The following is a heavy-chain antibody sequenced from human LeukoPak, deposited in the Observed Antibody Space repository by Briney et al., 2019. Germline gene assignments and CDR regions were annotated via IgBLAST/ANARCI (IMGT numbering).Heavy chain of an antibody. V-gene: IGHV4-61*01. D-gene: IGHD1-14*01. J-gene: IGHJ6*03. CDR2: INYSGST. Sequence: PSETLSLTCTVSGGSISSSSYYWSWIRQPPGKGLEWIGHINYSGSTNYNPSLKSRVSISVDTSNNQFSLRLTSVTEADTAVYYCARAAWLTDYYYYYMDVWGKGTTVTVSS. CDR3: ARAAWLTDYYYYYMDV. CDR1: GGSISSSSYY.